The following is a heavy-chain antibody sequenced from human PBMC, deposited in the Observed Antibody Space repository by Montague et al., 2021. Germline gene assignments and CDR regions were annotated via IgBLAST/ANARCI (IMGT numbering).Heavy chain of an antibody. J-gene: IGHJ5*02. Sequence: SETLSLTCAVSAGSISSNNWCTGVRPPPGKGLEWIGEILDNGSTTYSPSLKSRSTTSMDKSKIQFCQKLTSVTAADTAVYYCERVAAWGYYLTSCPNWFDPWGQGTLVTVSS. CDR1: AGSISSNNW. CDR3: ERVAAWGYYLTSCPNWFDP. V-gene: IGHV4-4*02. D-gene: IGHD3-3*01. CDR2: ILDNGST.